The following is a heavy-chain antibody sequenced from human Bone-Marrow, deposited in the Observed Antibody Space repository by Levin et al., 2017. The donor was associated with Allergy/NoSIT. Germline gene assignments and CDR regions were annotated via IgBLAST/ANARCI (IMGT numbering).Heavy chain of an antibody. J-gene: IGHJ4*02. CDR3: ARVVPAAMLGY. V-gene: IGHV3-11*06. CDR2: ISSSSSYT. CDR1: GFTFSDYY. D-gene: IGHD2-2*01. Sequence: GGSLRLSCAASGFTFSDYYMSWIRQAPGKGLEWVSYISSSSSYTNYADSVKGRFTISRDNAKNSLYLQMNSLRAEDTAVYYCARVVPAAMLGYWGQGTLVTVSS.